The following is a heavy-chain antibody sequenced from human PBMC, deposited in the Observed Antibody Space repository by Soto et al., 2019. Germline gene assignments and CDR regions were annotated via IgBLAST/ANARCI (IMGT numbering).Heavy chain of an antibody. D-gene: IGHD5-12*01. CDR1: GGSISSYY. CDR3: ARQGVATPFGYNWFDP. J-gene: IGHJ5*02. Sequence: PSETLSLTCTVSGGSISSYYWSWIRQPPGKGLEWIGYIYYSGSTNYNPSLKSRVTISVDTSKNQFSLKLSSVTAADTAVYYCARQGVATPFGYNWFDPWGQGTLVTVSS. V-gene: IGHV4-59*08. CDR2: IYYSGST.